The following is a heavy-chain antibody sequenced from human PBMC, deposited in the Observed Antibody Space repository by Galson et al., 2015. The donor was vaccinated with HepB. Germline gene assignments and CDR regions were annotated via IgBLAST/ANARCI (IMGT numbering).Heavy chain of an antibody. CDR2: ISYDGTNK. V-gene: IGHV3-30*18. Sequence: SLRLSCAASGFTFSSYGMHWVRQAPGKGLEWVAVISYDGTNKYFADSVKGRFTISRDNSKNTLYLQMNSLRAEDTAVYYCAKGEGATTLGYFQHWGQGTLVTVSS. CDR3: AKGEGATTLGYFQH. D-gene: IGHD1-26*01. CDR1: GFTFSSYG. J-gene: IGHJ1*01.